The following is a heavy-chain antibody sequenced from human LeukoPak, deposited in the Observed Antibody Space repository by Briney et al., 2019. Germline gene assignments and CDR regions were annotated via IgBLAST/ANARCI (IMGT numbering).Heavy chain of an antibody. Sequence: GGSLRLSCAASGFTFSSYAMHWVRQAPGKGLEWVAVISYDGSNKYYADSVKGRFTISRDNSKNTLYLQMNSLRAEDTAVYYCARDNLQQLVHFVYWGQGTLVTVSS. J-gene: IGHJ4*02. CDR3: ARDNLQQLVHFVY. D-gene: IGHD6-13*01. V-gene: IGHV3-30-3*01. CDR1: GFTFSSYA. CDR2: ISYDGSNK.